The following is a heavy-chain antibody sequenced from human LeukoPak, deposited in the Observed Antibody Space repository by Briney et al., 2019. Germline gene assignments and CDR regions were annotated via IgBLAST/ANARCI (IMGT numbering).Heavy chain of an antibody. D-gene: IGHD3-16*01. V-gene: IGHV1-8*01. CDR2: MNPNSGNT. CDR3: AGAGGGLPNDAFDI. Sequence: ASVKVPCKASGYTFTSYDINWVRQATGQGLEWMGWMNPNSGNTGYAQKFQGRVTMTRNTSISTAYMELSSPRSEDTAVYYCAGAGGGLPNDAFDIWGQGTMVTVSS. J-gene: IGHJ3*02. CDR1: GYTFTSYD.